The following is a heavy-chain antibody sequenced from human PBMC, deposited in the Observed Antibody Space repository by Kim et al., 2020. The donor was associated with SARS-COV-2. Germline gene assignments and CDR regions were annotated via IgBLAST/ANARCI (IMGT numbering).Heavy chain of an antibody. V-gene: IGHV1-18*01. D-gene: IGHD3-3*01. CDR1: GYTFTSYG. Sequence: ASVKVSCKASGYTFTSYGISWVRQAPGQGLEWMGWISAYNGNTNYAQKLQGRVTMTTDTSTSTAYMELRSLRSDDTAVYYCASAPRSLSFGVAPRWYYFDDWGQGTLVTVSS. CDR3: ASAPRSLSFGVAPRWYYFDD. CDR2: ISAYNGNT. J-gene: IGHJ4*02.